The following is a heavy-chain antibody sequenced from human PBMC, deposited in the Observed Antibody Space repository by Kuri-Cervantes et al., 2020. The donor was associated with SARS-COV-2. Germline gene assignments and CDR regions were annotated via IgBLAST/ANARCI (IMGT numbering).Heavy chain of an antibody. CDR2: ISSSSSDI. V-gene: IGHV3-21*01. CDR1: GFTFSSYN. Sequence: ESLKISCAASGFTFSSYNMNWVRQAPGKGLEWVSSISSSSSDIYYADSVKGRFTISRDNAKNSLYLQMNSLRAEDTAVYYCAREWSRYYDSSGYYYPKADAFDIWGQGTMVTVSS. CDR3: AREWSRYYDSSGYYYPKADAFDI. D-gene: IGHD3-22*01. J-gene: IGHJ3*02.